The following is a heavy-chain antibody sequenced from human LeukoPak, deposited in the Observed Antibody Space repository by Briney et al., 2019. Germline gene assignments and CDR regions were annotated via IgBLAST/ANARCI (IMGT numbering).Heavy chain of an antibody. V-gene: IGHV3-7*01. CDR1: GGSISSYY. CDR2: IKQDGSEK. D-gene: IGHD3-22*01. Sequence: ETLSLTCTVSGGSISSYYWSWVRQAPGKGLEWVANIKQDGSEKYYVDSVKGRFTISRDNAKNSLYLQMNSLRAEDTAVYYCARLDSSGYYCWGQGTLVTVSS. J-gene: IGHJ4*02. CDR3: ARLDSSGYYC.